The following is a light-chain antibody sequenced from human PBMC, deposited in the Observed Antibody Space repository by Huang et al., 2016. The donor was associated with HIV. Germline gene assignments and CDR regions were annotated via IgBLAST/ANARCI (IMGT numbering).Light chain of an antibody. CDR3: QQYNNWPL. V-gene: IGKV3-15*01. CDR1: QSVNTN. CDR2: GAS. Sequence: EIVMTRSPDTLSVSPGQRVTLSCRASQSVNTNLAWYQQKPGQAPRLLIFGASTRATGIPARFTGSGSGTEFTLTISSLQSEDFAVYFCQQYNNWPLFGGGTKVEIK. J-gene: IGKJ4*01.